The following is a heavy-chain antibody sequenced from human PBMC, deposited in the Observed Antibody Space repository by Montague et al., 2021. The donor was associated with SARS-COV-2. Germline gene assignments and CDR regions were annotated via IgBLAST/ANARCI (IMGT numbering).Heavy chain of an antibody. CDR2: VSYDGSNK. CDR3: AKDLTVDIVVVVAAIKDSVFDY. CDR1: GFTFNTYD. D-gene: IGHD2-15*01. Sequence: SLRLSCAASGFTFNTYDMHWVRQAPGKGLEWVAVVSYDGSNKYYADSVKGRFTISRDNSKNSLYLQMSSLRAEDTAVYYCAKDLTVDIVVVVAAIKDSVFDYWGQGTLVTVSS. J-gene: IGHJ4*02. V-gene: IGHV3-30*18.